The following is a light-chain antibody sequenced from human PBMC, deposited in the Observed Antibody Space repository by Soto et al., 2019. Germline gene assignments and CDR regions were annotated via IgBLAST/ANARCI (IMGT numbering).Light chain of an antibody. CDR3: SSYTGTNAFL. CDR2: QVS. J-gene: IGLJ1*01. V-gene: IGLV2-23*02. CDR1: TSDFGTYNV. Sequence: QSALTQPASVSGSPGQSITISCTGTTSDFGTYNVVSWYQQRPGEVPKLILYQVSKRPSGVSNRFSGSKSGNTASLTISGLQPEDEAHYYCSSYTGTNAFLFGTGTKLTVL.